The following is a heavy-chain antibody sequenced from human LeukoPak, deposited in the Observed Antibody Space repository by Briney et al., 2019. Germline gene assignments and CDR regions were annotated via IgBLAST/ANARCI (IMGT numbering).Heavy chain of an antibody. CDR3: ARDGYTASYYSLDY. Sequence: SETLSLTRTVSGGSIRSYYWSWIRQPAGKGLESIGRIYTTGTTNYNPSLKSRVTMSVDVSKNQFSLRLSSVTAADSAVYYCARDGYTASYYSLDYWGQGIQVTVSS. V-gene: IGHV4-4*07. CDR2: IYTTGTT. J-gene: IGHJ4*02. CDR1: GGSIRSYY. D-gene: IGHD1-26*01.